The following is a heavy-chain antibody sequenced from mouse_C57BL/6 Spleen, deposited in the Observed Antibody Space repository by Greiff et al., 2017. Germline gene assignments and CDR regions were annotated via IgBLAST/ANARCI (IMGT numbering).Heavy chain of an antibody. CDR3: ARQGSYYYAMDY. Sequence: EVQLVESGGGLVQPGGSLKLSCAASGFTFSDYYMYWVRQTPEKRLEWVAYISNGGGSTYYPETVKGRFTISRDNAKNTLYLQMSRLKSEDTAMYYCARQGSYYYAMDYWGQGTSVTVSS. J-gene: IGHJ4*01. CDR2: ISNGGGST. V-gene: IGHV5-12*01. CDR1: GFTFSDYY.